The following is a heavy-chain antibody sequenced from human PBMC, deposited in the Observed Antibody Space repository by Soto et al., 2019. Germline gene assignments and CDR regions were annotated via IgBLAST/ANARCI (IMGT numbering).Heavy chain of an antibody. D-gene: IGHD2-15*01. J-gene: IGHJ3*02. V-gene: IGHV3-23*01. CDR2: ITAGGDGT. CDR3: APHVYCSGGSCQYDAFAI. Sequence: EVQVLESGGGLVQPGGSLRLSCEASGITFGNYMMTWIRQAPGKGLEWVSTITAGGDGTYYADSVKGRFTMSRETSKNTLYLQMNSLRAEDTAVYYCAPHVYCSGGSCQYDAFAIRGQGTMVTVSS. CDR1: GITFGNYM.